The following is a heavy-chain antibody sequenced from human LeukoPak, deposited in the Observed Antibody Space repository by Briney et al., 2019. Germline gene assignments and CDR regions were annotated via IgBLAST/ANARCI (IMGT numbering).Heavy chain of an antibody. V-gene: IGHV4-59*08. CDR1: GGSISSYY. Sequence: SETLSLTCTVSGGSISSYYWSWIRQPPGKGLGWIGYIYYSGSTSYNPSLKSRVTISVDTSKNQFSLKLSSVTAADTAVYYCARHSGYDSSGYRINWFDPWGQGTLVTVSS. D-gene: IGHD3-22*01. CDR2: IYYSGST. J-gene: IGHJ5*02. CDR3: ARHSGYDSSGYRINWFDP.